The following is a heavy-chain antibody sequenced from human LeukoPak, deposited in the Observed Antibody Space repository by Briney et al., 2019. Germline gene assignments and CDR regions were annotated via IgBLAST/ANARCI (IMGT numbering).Heavy chain of an antibody. Sequence: ASVKVSCKASGYTLTSYGISWVRQAPGQGLEWMGCISAYNGNTNYAQKLQGRVTMTTDTSTSTAYMELRSLRSDDTAVYYCARDCSSTSCYLIFDYWGQGTLVTVSS. V-gene: IGHV1-18*01. CDR3: ARDCSSTSCYLIFDY. CDR1: GYTLTSYG. J-gene: IGHJ4*02. D-gene: IGHD2-2*01. CDR2: ISAYNGNT.